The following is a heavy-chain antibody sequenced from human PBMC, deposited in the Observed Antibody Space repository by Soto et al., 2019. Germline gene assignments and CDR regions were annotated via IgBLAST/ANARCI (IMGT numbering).Heavy chain of an antibody. CDR3: AVWYSSSWCFDY. Sequence: QVQLVESGGGVVQPGRSLRLSCAASGFTFSSYGMHWVRQAPGKGLEWVAVIWYDGSKKYYADSVKGRFTISRDNSKNPVYLQMNSLRAEDTAVYYCAVWYSSSWCFDYWGQGTLVTVSS. CDR1: GFTFSSYG. J-gene: IGHJ4*02. CDR2: IWYDGSKK. D-gene: IGHD6-13*01. V-gene: IGHV3-33*01.